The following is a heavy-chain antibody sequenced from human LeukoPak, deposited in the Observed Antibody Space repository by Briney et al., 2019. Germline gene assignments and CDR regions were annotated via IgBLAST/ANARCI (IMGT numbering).Heavy chain of an antibody. V-gene: IGHV3-66*01. CDR2: FYSDDKT. Sequence: GGSLRLSCTASGLFVGANTMLWVRQVPGKGLGWVSGFYSDDKTYYSDSVRGRFSISRDRTKNTVFLQMNTLRAEDTAVYFCARDRGYRDTNFGMDVWGQGTTVTVSS. CDR1: GLFVGANT. D-gene: IGHD5-18*01. CDR3: ARDRGYRDTNFGMDV. J-gene: IGHJ6*02.